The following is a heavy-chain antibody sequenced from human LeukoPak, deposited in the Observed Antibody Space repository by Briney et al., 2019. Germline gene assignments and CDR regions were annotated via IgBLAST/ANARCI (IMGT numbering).Heavy chain of an antibody. D-gene: IGHD4-23*01. Sequence: KPSETLSLTCAVSGYSISSGYYWGWIRQPPGKGLEWIGSIYHSGSTYYNPSLKSRFTISVDTSKNQFSLKLSSVTAADTAVYYCARFSTTVVTFDYWGQGTLVTVSS. CDR3: ARFSTTVVTFDY. CDR2: IYHSGST. CDR1: GYSISSGYY. V-gene: IGHV4-38-2*01. J-gene: IGHJ4*02.